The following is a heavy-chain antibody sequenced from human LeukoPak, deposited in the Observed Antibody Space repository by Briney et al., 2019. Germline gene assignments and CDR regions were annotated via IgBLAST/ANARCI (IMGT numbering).Heavy chain of an antibody. J-gene: IGHJ4*02. Sequence: SETLSLTCSVSGGSMSSPSYYWGWIRQPPEKGLEWIGSIYYSGSTYYNPSLKSRVTISVDTSKNQFSLKLSSVTAADTAVYYCARTSGSGRYWGQGTLVTVSS. D-gene: IGHD6-19*01. CDR1: GGSMSSPSYY. V-gene: IGHV4-39*01. CDR2: IYYSGST. CDR3: ARTSGSGRY.